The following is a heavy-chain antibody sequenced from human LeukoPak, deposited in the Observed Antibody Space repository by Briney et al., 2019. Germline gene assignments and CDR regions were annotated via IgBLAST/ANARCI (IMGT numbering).Heavy chain of an antibody. D-gene: IGHD2-15*01. CDR2: ISSRSSYT. Sequence: GGSLRLSCAASGFTFSDHYMTWIRQSPGKGLEWVSYISSRSSYTNYADSVKGRFTISRDNAKNSLYLQMNSLRAEDTAVYYCAKVEGYCSDGSCYHFDSWGQGTLVTVSS. V-gene: IGHV3-11*03. CDR3: AKVEGYCSDGSCYHFDS. J-gene: IGHJ4*02. CDR1: GFTFSDHY.